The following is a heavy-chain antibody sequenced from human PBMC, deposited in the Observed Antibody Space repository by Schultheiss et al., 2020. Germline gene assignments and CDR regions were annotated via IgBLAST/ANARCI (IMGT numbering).Heavy chain of an antibody. D-gene: IGHD5-18*01. J-gene: IGHJ4*02. CDR1: GFTFSSYA. Sequence: GESLRLSCSASGFTFSSYAMHWVRQAPGKGLEYVSAISSNGGSTYYADSVKVRFTISRDNSKNTLYLQMSSLRAEDTAVYYCVKDLRRQLWSSGDYWGQGTLVTVSS. CDR2: ISSNGGST. CDR3: VKDLRRQLWSSGDY. V-gene: IGHV3-64D*06.